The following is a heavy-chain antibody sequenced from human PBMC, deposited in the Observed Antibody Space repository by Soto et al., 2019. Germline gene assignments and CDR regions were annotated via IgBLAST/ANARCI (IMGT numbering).Heavy chain of an antibody. CDR1: GFTFSDYY. D-gene: IGHD6-13*01. V-gene: IGHV3-11*01. CDR3: AREGQQLAPETDAFDI. Sequence: GGSLRLSCAASGFTFSDYYMSWIRQAPGKGLEWVSYISSSGSTIYYADSVKGRFTISRDNAKNSLYLQMNSLRAEDTAVYYCAREGQQLAPETDAFDIWGQGTMVTVSS. J-gene: IGHJ3*02. CDR2: ISSSGSTI.